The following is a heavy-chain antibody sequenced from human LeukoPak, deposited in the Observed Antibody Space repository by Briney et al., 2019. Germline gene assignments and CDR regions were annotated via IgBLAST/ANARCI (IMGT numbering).Heavy chain of an antibody. D-gene: IGHD3-3*01. J-gene: IGHJ4*02. CDR1: GYTLTELS. CDR3: ASPQYRYDFLSGFYTLYY. CDR2: FDPEDGQT. V-gene: IGHV1-24*01. Sequence: ASVKVSCKVSGYTLTELSMHWVRQTPGKGLKWMGGFDPEDGQTIYAQTFQGRVTMTEDTSTDTAYMELSSLRFEDTAVYYCASPQYRYDFLSGFYTLYYWGQGSLVTVSS.